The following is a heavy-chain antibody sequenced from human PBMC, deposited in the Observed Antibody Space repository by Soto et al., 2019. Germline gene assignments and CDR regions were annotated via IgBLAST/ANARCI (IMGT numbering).Heavy chain of an antibody. Sequence: GGFLRLSCAASEFSFSLYSMHWIRQAPGKGLERVVVISFDGNIIHYADSVKGRFIISRDNSKSTLYLQMHSLSGEDTAVYYCAKTFDTITHYFDYWGQGTLVTVSS. CDR3: AKTFDTITHYFDY. CDR2: ISFDGNII. V-gene: IGHV3-30-3*01. D-gene: IGHD3-9*01. J-gene: IGHJ4*02. CDR1: EFSFSLYS.